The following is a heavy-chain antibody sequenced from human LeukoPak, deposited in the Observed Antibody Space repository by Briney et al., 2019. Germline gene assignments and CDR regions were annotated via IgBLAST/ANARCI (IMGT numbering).Heavy chain of an antibody. D-gene: IGHD6-13*01. CDR2: IYYSGST. CDR1: GGSISSYY. CDR3: AREGYSSSWSNYYYYYGMDV. Sequence: SETLSLTCTVSGGSISSYYWSWIRQPPGKGLEWIGYIYYSGSTNYNPSLKSRVTIPVDTSKNQFSLKLSSVTAADTAVYYCAREGYSSSWSNYYYYYGMDVWGQGTTVTVSS. J-gene: IGHJ6*02. V-gene: IGHV4-59*01.